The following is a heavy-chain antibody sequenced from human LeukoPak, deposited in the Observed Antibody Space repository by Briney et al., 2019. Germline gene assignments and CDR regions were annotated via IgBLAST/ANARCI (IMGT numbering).Heavy chain of an antibody. J-gene: IGHJ4*02. CDR3: ARSTTSGLLGGYLDD. V-gene: IGHV4-59*01. D-gene: IGHD1-26*01. Sequence: PETLSLTCSVSGGSISGYYWSWIRQPPGKGLEWIGYIYYSGSNNYNPSLESRAAISVDTSKNHFSLTLSFVTVADTAVYYCARSTTSGLLGGYLDDWGRGTLVTVSS. CDR2: IYYSGSN. CDR1: GGSISGYY.